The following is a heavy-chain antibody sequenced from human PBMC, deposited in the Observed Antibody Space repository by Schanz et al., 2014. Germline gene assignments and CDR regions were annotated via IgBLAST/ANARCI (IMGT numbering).Heavy chain of an antibody. CDR1: GFTFSSYS. J-gene: IGHJ6*02. V-gene: IGHV3-66*01. CDR2: IYGAGST. Sequence: EVQLVESGGGLVKPGGSLRLSCAASGFTFSSYSMNWVRQAPGKGLEWVSIIYGAGSTYHADSVKGRFTIARDNSKNTVYLQMSSLRAEDTAVYYCTRGHVAARLAYYYYGLDVWGQGTSVTVSS. D-gene: IGHD6-6*01. CDR3: TRGHVAARLAYYYYGLDV.